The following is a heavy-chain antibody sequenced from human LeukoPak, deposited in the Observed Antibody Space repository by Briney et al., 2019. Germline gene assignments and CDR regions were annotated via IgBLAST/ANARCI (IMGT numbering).Heavy chain of an antibody. D-gene: IGHD5-12*01. J-gene: IGHJ4*02. V-gene: IGHV1-69*04. CDR3: ATEPSRSYSFDHLDF. CDR1: GGTFNNYA. Sequence: SVKVSCKTSGGTFNNYAISWVRQAPGQGLEWMGRVVPMFGIRNYPQTFMGGVNITADKATNTVYMELRSLRAEDTAIYYCATEPSRSYSFDHLDFWGLGTPVTVSS. CDR2: VVPMFGIR.